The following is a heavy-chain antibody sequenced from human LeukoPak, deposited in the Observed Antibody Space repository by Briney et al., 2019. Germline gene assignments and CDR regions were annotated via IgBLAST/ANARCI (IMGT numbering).Heavy chain of an antibody. V-gene: IGHV1-2*02. J-gene: IGHJ6*02. CDR3: ARGRRYYYDSSGYYYLNYYGMDV. D-gene: IGHD3-22*01. Sequence: ASVKVSCKASGYTFTGYYMHWVRQAPGQGLEWMGWINPNSGGTNYAQKFQGRVTMTRDTSISTAYMELSRLRSDDTAVYYCARGRRYYYDSSGYYYLNYYGMDVWGQGTTVTVSS. CDR1: GYTFTGYY. CDR2: INPNSGGT.